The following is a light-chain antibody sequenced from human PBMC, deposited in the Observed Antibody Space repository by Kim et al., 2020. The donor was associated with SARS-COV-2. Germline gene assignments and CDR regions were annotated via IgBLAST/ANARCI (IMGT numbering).Light chain of an antibody. V-gene: IGKV2-28*01. Sequence: EIVMTQSPLSLPVTPGEPASISCRSSQSLLHSNGYNYLDWYLQKPGQSPQLLIYLNSNRASGVPDRFSGSGSGTDFTLKISRVEAEDVGVYYCMQALQTPVTFGQGTRLDIK. CDR2: LNS. CDR3: MQALQTPVT. CDR1: QSLLHSNGYNY. J-gene: IGKJ5*01.